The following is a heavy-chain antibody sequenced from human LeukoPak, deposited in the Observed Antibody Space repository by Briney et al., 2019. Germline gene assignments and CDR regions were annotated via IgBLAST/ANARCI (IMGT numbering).Heavy chain of an antibody. CDR2: IISTGGTI. Sequence: SGGSLRLSCAASGFTFSDYYMSWIRQAPGKGLEWLSYIISTGGTIYYQDSVKGRFTISRDNAKNSLYLLMNSPRAEDTAVYYCAGYSSGWFGAFHIWGQGTMVTVSS. CDR1: GFTFSDYY. D-gene: IGHD6-19*01. J-gene: IGHJ3*02. CDR3: AGYSSGWFGAFHI. V-gene: IGHV3-11*04.